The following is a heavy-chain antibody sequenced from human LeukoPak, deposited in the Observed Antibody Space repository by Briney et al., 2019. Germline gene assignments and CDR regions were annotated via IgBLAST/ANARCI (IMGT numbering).Heavy chain of an antibody. CDR2: ISTNSGNT. D-gene: IGHD4-23*01. V-gene: IGHV1-18*01. Sequence: GASVKVSCKTSGYTFTTNGISWVRQAPRQGLEWMGWISTNSGNTNYAKKYQDRVTMTTDTSGSTVYMELRSLRADVTAVYYCARDRWYTFDNWGQGTLITVSS. CDR3: ARDRWYTFDN. CDR1: GYTFTTNG. J-gene: IGHJ4*02.